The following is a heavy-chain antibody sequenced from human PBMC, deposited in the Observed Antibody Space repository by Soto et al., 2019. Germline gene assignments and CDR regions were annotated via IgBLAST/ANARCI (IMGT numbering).Heavy chain of an antibody. CDR1: GYTFTSYG. J-gene: IGHJ5*02. CDR3: ARLWSGYSRFDP. D-gene: IGHD3-3*01. CDR2: ISAYNGNT. Sequence: ASVKVSCKASGYTFTSYGLSWVRQAPGQGLEWMGWISAYNGNTNYAQKLQGRVTMTTDTSTSTAYMELRSLRSDDTAVYYCARLWSGYSRFDPWGQGTLVTVSS. V-gene: IGHV1-18*01.